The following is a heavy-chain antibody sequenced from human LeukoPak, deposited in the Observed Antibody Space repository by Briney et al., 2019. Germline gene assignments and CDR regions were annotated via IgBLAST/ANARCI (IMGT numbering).Heavy chain of an antibody. D-gene: IGHD6-19*01. CDR2: ISGSGGST. J-gene: IGHJ2*01. Sequence: GGSLRLSCAASGFTFSSYAMSWVRQAPGKGLEWVSAISGSGGSTYYADSVKGRFSISRDNSKNTLYLQMNSLRAEDTAVYYCAKDRYSSGWASYWYFDLWGRGTLVTVSS. CDR1: GFTFSSYA. V-gene: IGHV3-23*01. CDR3: AKDRYSSGWASYWYFDL.